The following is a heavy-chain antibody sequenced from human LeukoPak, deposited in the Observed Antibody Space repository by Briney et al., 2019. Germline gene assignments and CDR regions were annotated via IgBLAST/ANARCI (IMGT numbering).Heavy chain of an antibody. CDR3: ARGIIGYYFDY. J-gene: IGHJ4*02. CDR1: GFTFSDYA. CDR2: ISSSGGST. D-gene: IGHD2-15*01. Sequence: GGSLRLSCSAFGFTFSDYAMHWVRQAPGKGLEYISAISSSGGSTDYAGSVQGRFTISRDNSKNTVFLQMSSLRAEDTAVYYCARGIIGYYFDYWGQGTLVTVSS. V-gene: IGHV3-64D*09.